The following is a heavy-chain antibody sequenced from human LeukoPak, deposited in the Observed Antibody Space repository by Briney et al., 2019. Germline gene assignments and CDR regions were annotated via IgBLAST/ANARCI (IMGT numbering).Heavy chain of an antibody. D-gene: IGHD6-19*01. CDR1: GGSFSGYY. CDR3: ARTGYSSGWRYYYMDV. Sequence: SETLSLTCAVYGGSFSGYYWSWIRQPPGKGLEWIGEINHSGSTNYNPSLKSRVTISVDTSKNQFSLKLSSVTAADTAVYYCARTGYSSGWRYYYMDVWGKGTTVTVSS. J-gene: IGHJ6*03. V-gene: IGHV4-34*01. CDR2: INHSGST.